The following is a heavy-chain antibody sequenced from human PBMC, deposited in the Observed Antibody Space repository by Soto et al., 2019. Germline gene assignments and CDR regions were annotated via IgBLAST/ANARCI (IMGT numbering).Heavy chain of an antibody. J-gene: IGHJ5*02. D-gene: IGHD3-16*01. CDR1: GYIFTNND. CDR3: ARMATFGSLNWFDP. V-gene: IGHV1-8*01. CDR2: MNPGSGDA. Sequence: ASVKVSCKASGYIFTNNDVSWVRQATGQGLEWMGWMNPGSGDAGYAQKFQGRVTMTRDISIATAYMELSSLRSDDTAIYYCARMATFGSLNWFDPWGQGTLVTVSS.